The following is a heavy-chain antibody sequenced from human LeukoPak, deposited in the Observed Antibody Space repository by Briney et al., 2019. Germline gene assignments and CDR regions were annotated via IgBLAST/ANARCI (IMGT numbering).Heavy chain of an antibody. CDR2: IYYSGST. D-gene: IGHD6-19*01. V-gene: IGHV4-39*07. CDR3: ARVGYSSGWTLFDY. Sequence: SETLSLTCTVSGGSISSSSYYWGWIRQPPGKGLEWIGSIYYSGSTYYNPSLKSRVTISVDTSKNQFSLKLSSVAAADTAVYYCARVGYSSGWTLFDYWGQGTLVTVSS. J-gene: IGHJ4*02. CDR1: GGSISSSSYY.